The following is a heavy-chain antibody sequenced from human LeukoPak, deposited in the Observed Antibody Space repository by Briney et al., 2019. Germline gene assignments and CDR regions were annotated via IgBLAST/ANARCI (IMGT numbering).Heavy chain of an antibody. D-gene: IGHD3-3*01. V-gene: IGHV3-30*03. Sequence: PGRSLRLSCAASGFTFSSYGMHWVRQAPGKGLEWVAVISYDGSNKYYADSVKGRFTISRDNSKNTLYLQMNSLRAEDTAVYYCARGGSPLRSDITIFGKSVYWGQGTLVTVSS. CDR2: ISYDGSNK. CDR3: ARGGSPLRSDITIFGKSVY. J-gene: IGHJ4*02. CDR1: GFTFSSYG.